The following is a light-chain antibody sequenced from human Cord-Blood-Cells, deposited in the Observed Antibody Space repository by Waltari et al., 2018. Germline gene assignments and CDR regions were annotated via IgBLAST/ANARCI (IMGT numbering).Light chain of an antibody. CDR2: EVS. V-gene: IGLV2-23*02. CDR3: CSYAGSSTVV. J-gene: IGLJ2*01. CDR1: SSDFGSYNL. Sequence: QSALTQPASVSGSPGQSITISCTGTSSDFGSYNLVSWYQQHPGKAPKLMIYEVSKRPSGVSNRFSGSKSGNTVSLTISGLQAEDEADYYCCSYAGSSTVVFGGWTKLTVL.